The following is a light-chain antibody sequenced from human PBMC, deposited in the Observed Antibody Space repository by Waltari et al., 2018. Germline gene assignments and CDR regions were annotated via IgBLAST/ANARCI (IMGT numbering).Light chain of an antibody. CDR2: DVT. J-gene: IGLJ1*01. CDR1: SSDVGGYSY. Sequence: QSALTQPRSVSGSPGQSVAIACTGTSSDVGGYSYVSWYQQHPGKAPKIIIYDVTRRRSWVPDRFSGSKSGNTASLTISGLQADDEAHYYCCSYAGSDTYVFGTGTEVTVL. V-gene: IGLV2-11*01. CDR3: CSYAGSDTYV.